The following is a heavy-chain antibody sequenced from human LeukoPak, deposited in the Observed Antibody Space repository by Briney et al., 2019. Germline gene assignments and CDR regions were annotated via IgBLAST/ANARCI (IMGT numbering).Heavy chain of an antibody. CDR2: ISSSGSTI. D-gene: IGHD2-2*02. V-gene: IGHV3-11*01. J-gene: IGHJ4*02. CDR1: GFTFSDYY. Sequence: GGFLRLSCAASGFTFSDYYMSWIRQAPGKGLEWVSYISSSGSTIYYADSVKGRFTISRDNAKNSLYLQMNSLRAEDTAVYYCARDVTATAIPFYFDYWGQGTLVTVSS. CDR3: ARDVTATAIPFYFDY.